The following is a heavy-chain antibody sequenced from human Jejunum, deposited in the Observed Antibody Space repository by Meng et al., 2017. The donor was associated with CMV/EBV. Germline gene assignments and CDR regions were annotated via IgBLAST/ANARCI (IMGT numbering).Heavy chain of an antibody. Sequence: QVRLVGVGGGVVQPGESLRLSCATSGFTFSTYGMHWVRQAPGKGLEWVTFIRNDGSNKYYVDSVKGRFTTSRDNSKNTVYLQANSLRVEDTAVYYCVKEGLEYWGQGTLVTVSS. CDR3: VKEGLEY. V-gene: IGHV3-30*02. CDR1: GFTFSTYG. J-gene: IGHJ4*02. CDR2: IRNDGSNK. D-gene: IGHD6-6*01.